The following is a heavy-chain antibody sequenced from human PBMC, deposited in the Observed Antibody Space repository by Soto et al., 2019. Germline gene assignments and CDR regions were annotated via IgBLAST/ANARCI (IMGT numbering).Heavy chain of an antibody. CDR1: GFDFGDYK. V-gene: IGHV3-11*01. CDR3: VRPYYSSSWFPFDR. CDR2: IDSDDGIT. J-gene: IGHJ5*02. Sequence: QVQLVESGGGLVKPGGPLNLCGKAPGFDFGDYKRSWIPRPPGKGLEWVSFIDSDDGITHYTDSVKGRFTISRDDAKKSLYLQMNSLRVEDTALYYCVRPYYSSSWFPFDRWGQGTLVTVSS. D-gene: IGHD3-22*01.